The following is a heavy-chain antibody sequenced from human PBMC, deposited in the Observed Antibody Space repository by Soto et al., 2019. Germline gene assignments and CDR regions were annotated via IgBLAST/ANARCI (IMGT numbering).Heavy chain of an antibody. D-gene: IGHD2-15*01. CDR1: GGTFSSYA. J-gene: IGHJ5*02. V-gene: IGHV1-69*13. CDR3: AREGIGYCSGGSCSWFDP. CDR2: IIPIFGTA. Sequence: SVKVSCKASGGTFSSYAISWVQQAPGQGLEWMGGIIPIFGTANYAQKFQGRVTITADESTSTAYMELSSLRSEDTAVYYCAREGIGYCSGGSCSWFDPWGQGTLVTVSS.